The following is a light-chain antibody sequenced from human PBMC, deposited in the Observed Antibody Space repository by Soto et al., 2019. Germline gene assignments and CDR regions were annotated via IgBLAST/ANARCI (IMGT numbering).Light chain of an antibody. CDR1: QSVSSN. CDR2: GAS. Sequence: ENVVSQSPGTLSVTPGERATLSCRASQSVSSNLAWYQQKPGQAPRLLIYGASTRATGIPARFSGSGSGTEFTLTISILQSEDFAVYYCQQYNNWPRTFGQGTKVDIK. J-gene: IGKJ1*01. CDR3: QQYNNWPRT. V-gene: IGKV3-15*01.